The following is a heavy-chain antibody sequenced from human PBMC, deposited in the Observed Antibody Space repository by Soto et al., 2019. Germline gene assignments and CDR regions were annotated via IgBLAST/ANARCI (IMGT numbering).Heavy chain of an antibody. J-gene: IGHJ4*02. D-gene: IGHD1-1*01. CDR3: ARAPPGPMMNFDY. Sequence: SETLSLTCTVSGGSISSGGYYWSWIRQHPGKGLEWIGYIYYSGSTYYNPSLKSRVTISVDTSKNQFSLKLSSVTAADTAVFYCARAPPGPMMNFDYWGQGTLVTVSS. CDR1: GGSISSGGYY. CDR2: IYYSGST. V-gene: IGHV4-31*03.